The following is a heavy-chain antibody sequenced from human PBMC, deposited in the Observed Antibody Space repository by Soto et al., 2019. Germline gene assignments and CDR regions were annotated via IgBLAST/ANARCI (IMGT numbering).Heavy chain of an antibody. Sequence: EVQLVESGGGLVQPGGSLRLSCAASGFTFNNNWRSGSRRAPGKGLEWVAKIKEEGSEKFYVDSVKGRSTISRDNAKNSLYLQVDSLRGEDTAVYHCARYSGSYAVLDWGQGTLVTVST. CDR1: GFTFNNNW. CDR3: ARYSGSYAVLD. D-gene: IGHD1-26*01. V-gene: IGHV3-7*04. J-gene: IGHJ4*02. CDR2: IKEEGSEK.